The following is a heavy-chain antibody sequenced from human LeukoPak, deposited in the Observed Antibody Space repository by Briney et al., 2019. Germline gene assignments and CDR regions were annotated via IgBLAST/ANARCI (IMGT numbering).Heavy chain of an antibody. CDR2: IYSSEST. CDR3: AKEGTYTYGASDVDY. Sequence: PSETLSLTCTVSGVSISSSSYYWGWIRQPPGKGLEWIGSIYSSESTYYNPFLKSLLTISVDTYKNQLPLKESPVTAADRSVHYCAKEGTYTYGASDVDYWGQGTLVTVSS. CDR1: GVSISSSSYY. J-gene: IGHJ4*02. V-gene: IGHV4-39*06. D-gene: IGHD4/OR15-4a*01.